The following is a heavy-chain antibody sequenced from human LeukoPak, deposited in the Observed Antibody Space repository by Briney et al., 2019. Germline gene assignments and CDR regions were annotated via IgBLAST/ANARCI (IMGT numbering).Heavy chain of an antibody. J-gene: IGHJ4*02. CDR1: GFTFSSHA. CDR2: ISWNSGSI. D-gene: IGHD6-19*01. Sequence: PGGSLRLSCAASGFTFSSHAMHWVRRAPGKGLEWVSGISWNSGSIAYADSVKGRFTISRDNAKNSLYLQMNSLRAEDTALYYCAKDTSSGGSGWYDYWGQGTLVTVSS. V-gene: IGHV3-9*01. CDR3: AKDTSSGGSGWYDY.